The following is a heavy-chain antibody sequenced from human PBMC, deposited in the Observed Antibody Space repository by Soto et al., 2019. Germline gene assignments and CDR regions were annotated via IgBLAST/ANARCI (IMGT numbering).Heavy chain of an antibody. Sequence: PSETLSLTCAVYGGSFSGYYWSWIRQPPGKGLEWIGEINHSGSTNYNPSLKSRVTISVDTSKNQFSLKLSSVTAADTAVYYCARGRARGKVVPAAIRNSSGWYGGGYYYYGMDVWGQGTTVTVYS. CDR3: ARGRARGKVVPAAIRNSSGWYGGGYYYYGMDV. CDR1: GGSFSGYY. V-gene: IGHV4-34*01. J-gene: IGHJ6*02. CDR2: INHSGST. D-gene: IGHD2-2*02.